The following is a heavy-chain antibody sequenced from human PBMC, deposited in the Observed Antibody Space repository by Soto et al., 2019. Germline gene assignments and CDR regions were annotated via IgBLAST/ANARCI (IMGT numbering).Heavy chain of an antibody. CDR2: VYHTGRT. V-gene: IGHV4-4*02. J-gene: IGHJ3*02. D-gene: IGHD2-21*02. Sequence: SETLSLTCGVSGGTVASSHWWSWFRQSPGRGMEWIGHVYHTGRTNYNPSLKSRVTMSVDTSKNQFSLKLTSVTAADTAVYFCAVTRGGAHPHDIWGQGTMVTVSS. CDR3: AVTRGGAHPHDI. CDR1: GGTVASSHW.